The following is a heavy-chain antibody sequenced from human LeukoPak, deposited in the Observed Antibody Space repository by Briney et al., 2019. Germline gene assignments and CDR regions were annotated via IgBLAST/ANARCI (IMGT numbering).Heavy chain of an antibody. D-gene: IGHD3-3*02. Sequence: GGSLRLSCAASGFNFSDVWMTWVRQAPGKGLEWVGRLKSKTDGGTTDYAAPVKGRFTISRDDSKNTLFLQMNSLETEDTAVYYCTTTRIRGVNACDMWGQGTMATVSS. CDR1: GFNFSDVW. V-gene: IGHV3-15*01. CDR2: LKSKTDGGTT. J-gene: IGHJ3*02. CDR3: TTTRIRGVNACDM.